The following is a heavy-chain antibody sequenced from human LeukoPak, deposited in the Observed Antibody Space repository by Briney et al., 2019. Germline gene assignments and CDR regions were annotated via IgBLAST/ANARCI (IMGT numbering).Heavy chain of an antibody. V-gene: IGHV4-30-2*01. CDR2: IYHTGST. Sequence: PSQTLSLTCAVSGGSINSGGYSWSWIRQPPGKGLEWMGNIYHTGSTYYNPSLKSRVTISIDTSKNQFSLKLSPVTAADTAVYYCARDLSDYYGSGSYRPIDAFDIWGQGTMVTVSS. D-gene: IGHD3-10*01. CDR1: GGSINSGGYS. CDR3: ARDLSDYYGSGSYRPIDAFDI. J-gene: IGHJ3*02.